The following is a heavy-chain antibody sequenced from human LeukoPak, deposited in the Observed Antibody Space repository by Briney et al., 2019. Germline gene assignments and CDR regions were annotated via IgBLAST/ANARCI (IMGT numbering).Heavy chain of an antibody. CDR1: GVSISTYY. V-gene: IGHV4-4*07. J-gene: IGHJ6*03. Sequence: PSETLSLTCTVSGVSISTYYWSWIRQPAGKGLEWIGRIYTSGSTNYNPSLKSRVTISVDTSKNQFSLKLSSVTAADTAVYYCARERDPYGSGSYWGYYYYMDVWGKGTTVTISS. CDR2: IYTSGST. D-gene: IGHD3-10*01. CDR3: ARERDPYGSGSYWGYYYYMDV.